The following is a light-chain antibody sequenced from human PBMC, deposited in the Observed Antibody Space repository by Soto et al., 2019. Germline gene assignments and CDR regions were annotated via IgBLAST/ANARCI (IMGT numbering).Light chain of an antibody. CDR1: QSVNSD. V-gene: IGKV3-15*01. CDR2: SAS. J-gene: IGKJ4*01. CDR3: QQYNNWPLT. Sequence: ETVMTQSPATLSASPGESATLSSRASQSVNSDLAWYQQIPGQAPRLLIYSASTGATGGPARFSGSGSGTEFTLTISSLKSEDFAIYYCQQYNNWPLTFGGGTKVEI.